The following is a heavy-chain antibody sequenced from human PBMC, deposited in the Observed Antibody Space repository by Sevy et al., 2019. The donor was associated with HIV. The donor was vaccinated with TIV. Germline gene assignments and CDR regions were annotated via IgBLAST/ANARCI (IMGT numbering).Heavy chain of an antibody. J-gene: IGHJ4*02. Sequence: GGSLRLSCAASGFTFSSYAMSWVRQAPGKGLEWVSAISGSGGSTYYADSVKGRFTISRDNSKNTLYLQMNSLRAEDTAVYYCAKDREVGATMKVVVIAIFDYWGQGTLVTVSS. D-gene: IGHD3-22*01. CDR3: AKDREVGATMKVVVIAIFDY. CDR1: GFTFSSYA. CDR2: ISGSGGST. V-gene: IGHV3-23*01.